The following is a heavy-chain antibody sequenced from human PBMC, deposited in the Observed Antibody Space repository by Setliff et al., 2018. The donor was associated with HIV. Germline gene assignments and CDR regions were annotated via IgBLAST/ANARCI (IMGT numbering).Heavy chain of an antibody. CDR3: ARGPPAEDYYYYMDV. CDR2: INHRGST. J-gene: IGHJ6*03. V-gene: IGHV4-34*01. Sequence: SETLSLTCAVYGVSFSGYSWGWIRQPPGKGLEWIGEINHRGSTNYNPSLKSRVTISVDTSKRQFSLNLTSVTAADTAVYYCARGPPAEDYYYYMDVWDKGTTVTVSS. CDR1: GVSFSGYS.